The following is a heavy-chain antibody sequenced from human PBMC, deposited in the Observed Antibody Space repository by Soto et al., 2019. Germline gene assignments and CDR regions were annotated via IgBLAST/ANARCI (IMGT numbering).Heavy chain of an antibody. CDR3: AKLGYYDILTAYSDY. CDR2: ISGSGGST. D-gene: IGHD3-9*01. V-gene: IGHV3-23*01. CDR1: GFTFSSYA. Sequence: GGSLRLSCAASGFTFSSYAMSWVRQAPGKGLEWVSAISGSGGSTYYADSVKGRFTISRDNSKNTLYLQMNSLRAEDTAVYYCAKLGYYDILTAYSDYWGQGTLVTVSS. J-gene: IGHJ4*02.